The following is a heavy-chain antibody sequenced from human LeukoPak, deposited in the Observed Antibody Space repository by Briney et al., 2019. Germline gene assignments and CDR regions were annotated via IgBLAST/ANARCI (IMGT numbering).Heavy chain of an antibody. Sequence: SETLSLTCAVSGGSISSGAYSWSWIRQPPGKGLEWIGNIYPSGSTYYNPSLKSRVTISVDRSKNQFSLKLTSVTAADRAVYYCASKIDAFDIWGQGTMVIVSS. V-gene: IGHV4-30-2*01. CDR1: GGSISSGAYS. CDR2: IYPSGST. CDR3: ASKIDAFDI. J-gene: IGHJ3*02.